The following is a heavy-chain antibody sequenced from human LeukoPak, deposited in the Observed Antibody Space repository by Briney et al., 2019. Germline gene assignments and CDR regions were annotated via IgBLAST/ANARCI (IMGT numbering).Heavy chain of an antibody. Sequence: GGSLRLSCAASGFTFSSYEMNWVRQAPGKGLQWVSYISSSGSTIYYADSVKGRFTISRDNAKNSLYLQMNSLRAEGTAVYYCARSNFLYYFDYWDQGTLVTVSS. V-gene: IGHV3-48*03. CDR3: ARSNFLYYFDY. D-gene: IGHD4/OR15-4a*01. J-gene: IGHJ4*02. CDR2: ISSSGSTI. CDR1: GFTFSSYE.